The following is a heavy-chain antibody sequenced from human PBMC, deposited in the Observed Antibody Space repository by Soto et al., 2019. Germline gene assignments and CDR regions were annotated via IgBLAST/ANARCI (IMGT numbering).Heavy chain of an antibody. J-gene: IGHJ4*02. D-gene: IGHD6-19*01. CDR3: AKEPYSSFVLGTFHY. CDR1: GFTFKSYA. CDR2: SSGSGGTT. V-gene: IGHV3-23*01. Sequence: EVQLLESGGGLVQPGGSLRLSCAASGFTFKSYAMSWVRQPPGKGLEWVSGSSGSGGTTYHADSVKGRFTISRDNSKNPRYLQMNSLRVEDTAVYSCAKEPYSSFVLGTFHYWGQGALVTVSS.